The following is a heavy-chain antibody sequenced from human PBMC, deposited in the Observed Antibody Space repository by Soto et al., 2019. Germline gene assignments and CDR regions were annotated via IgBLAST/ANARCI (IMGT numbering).Heavy chain of an antibody. V-gene: IGHV3-23*01. Sequence: PGGSLRLSFAASGFSFSSYAMSWFRQAPGKGLEWVSAISGSGGSTYYADSVKGRFTISRDNSKNTLYLQMNSLRAEDTAVYYCAQDIVVVPAAPDYWGQGTLVTVS. J-gene: IGHJ4*02. D-gene: IGHD2-2*01. CDR2: ISGSGGST. CDR1: GFSFSSYA. CDR3: AQDIVVVPAAPDY.